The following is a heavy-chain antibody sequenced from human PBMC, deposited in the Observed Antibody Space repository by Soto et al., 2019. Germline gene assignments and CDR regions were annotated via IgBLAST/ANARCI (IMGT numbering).Heavy chain of an antibody. CDR1: GYTFTGYY. CDR3: ARGGIAAERDTNYYYGMDV. V-gene: IGHV1-2*04. CDR2: INPNSGGT. Sequence: ASVKVSCKASGYTFTGYYMHWVRQAPGQGLEWMGWINPNSGGTNYAQKFQGWVTMTRDTSISTAYMELSRLRSDDTAVYYCARGGIAAERDTNYYYGMDVWGQGTTVTVSS. J-gene: IGHJ6*02. D-gene: IGHD6-13*01.